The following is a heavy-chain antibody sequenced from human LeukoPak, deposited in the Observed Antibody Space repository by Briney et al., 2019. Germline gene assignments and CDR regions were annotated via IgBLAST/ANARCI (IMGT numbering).Heavy chain of an antibody. CDR3: ARGHDYDSSVAY. J-gene: IGHJ4*02. CDR2: IYSGGST. D-gene: IGHD3-22*01. V-gene: IGHV3-66*01. Sequence: GGSLRLSCAASGFTVSSNYMSWVRQAPGKGLEWVSVIYSGGSTYYADSVKGRFTISRDNSKNTVDLQVNSLRAEDTAEYYCARGHDYDSSVAYWGQGTLVTVSS. CDR1: GFTVSSNY.